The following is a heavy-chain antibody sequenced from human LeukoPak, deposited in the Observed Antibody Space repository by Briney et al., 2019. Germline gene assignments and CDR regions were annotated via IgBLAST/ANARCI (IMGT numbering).Heavy chain of an antibody. Sequence: PSETLSLTCTVSGGSISTSNYYWGWIRQPPGKGLEWIGNIFYSGSTYYSPSLKSRVTISLDTSRNQFSLKLNSVTAADTAVYYCARTGDWSYFDYWGQGTLVTVSS. CDR2: IFYSGST. D-gene: IGHD2-21*02. V-gene: IGHV4-39*07. CDR3: ARTGDWSYFDY. CDR1: GGSISTSNYY. J-gene: IGHJ4*02.